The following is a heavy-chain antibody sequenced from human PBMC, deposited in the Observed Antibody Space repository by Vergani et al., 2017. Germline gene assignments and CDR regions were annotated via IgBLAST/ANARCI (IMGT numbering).Heavy chain of an antibody. CDR2: IRYDGSNK. D-gene: IGHD4-23*01. V-gene: IGHV3-30*02. CDR1: GFTFSSYG. Sequence: QVQLVESGGGVVQPGGSLRLSCAASGFTFSSYGMHWVRQAPGKGLEWVAFIRYDGSNKYYAEAVKGRFTISRDNSKNTLYLQMNSLRAEDTAVYYCAKLYGGNYDAFDIWGQGTMVTVSS. J-gene: IGHJ3*02. CDR3: AKLYGGNYDAFDI.